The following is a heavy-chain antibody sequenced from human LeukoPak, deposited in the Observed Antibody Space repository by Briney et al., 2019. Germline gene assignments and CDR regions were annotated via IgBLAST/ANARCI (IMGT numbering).Heavy chain of an antibody. CDR1: GGTFSRYA. V-gene: IGHV1-18*01. D-gene: IGHD3-22*01. CDR3: ARAHGYYDSSGYFRWFDP. J-gene: IGHJ5*02. CDR2: ISAYNGNT. Sequence: ASVKVSCKASGGTFSRYAVSWVRQAPGQGLEWMGWISAYNGNTNYAQKLQGRVTMTRDTSISTAYMELSRLRSDDTAVYYCARAHGYYDSSGYFRWFDPWGQGTLVTVSS.